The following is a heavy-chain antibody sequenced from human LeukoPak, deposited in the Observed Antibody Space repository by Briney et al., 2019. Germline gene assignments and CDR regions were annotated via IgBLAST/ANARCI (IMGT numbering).Heavy chain of an antibody. J-gene: IGHJ6*03. D-gene: IGHD2-15*01. CDR3: ARDLVVVAATYYYYHYMDV. CDR1: GYTFTGYY. Sequence: ASVKVSCKASGYTFTGYYMHWVRQAPGQGLEWMGWINPNSGGTNYAQKFQGRVTMTRDTSISTAYMELSRLRSDDTAVYYCARDLVVVAATYYYYHYMDVWGKGTTVTVSS. V-gene: IGHV1-2*02. CDR2: INPNSGGT.